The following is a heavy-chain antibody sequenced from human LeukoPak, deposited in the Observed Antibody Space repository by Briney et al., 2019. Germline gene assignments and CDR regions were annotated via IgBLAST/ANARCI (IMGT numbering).Heavy chain of an antibody. Sequence: SETLSLTCTVSGGSISNYYWSWIRQPPGKGLEWIGYIYYSGSTNYNPSLKSRVTISVDTSKNQFSLKLSSVTAADTAVYYCARVYCSGGSCYPDYWGQGTLVTVSS. CDR2: IYYSGST. J-gene: IGHJ4*02. D-gene: IGHD2-15*01. V-gene: IGHV4-59*08. CDR1: GGSISNYY. CDR3: ARVYCSGGSCYPDY.